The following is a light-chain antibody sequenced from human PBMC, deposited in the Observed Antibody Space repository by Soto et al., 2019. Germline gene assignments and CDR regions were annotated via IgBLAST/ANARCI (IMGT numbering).Light chain of an antibody. CDR1: RSDVGRYNY. CDR3: SSFVGSNIFV. Sequence: QSVRTQPPSASGSPGQSVTISCTGTRSDVGRYNYVSWYQLHPGKVPKLLIYEVTKRPSGIPDRFSGSKSGNTASLTVSGFQAEDEADYYCSSFVGSNIFVFGSGTKVTVL. V-gene: IGLV2-8*01. J-gene: IGLJ1*01. CDR2: EVT.